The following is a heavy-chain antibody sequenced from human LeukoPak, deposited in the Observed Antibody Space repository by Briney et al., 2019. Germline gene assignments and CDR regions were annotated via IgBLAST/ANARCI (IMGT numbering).Heavy chain of an antibody. J-gene: IGHJ4*02. D-gene: IGHD4-17*01. V-gene: IGHV3-9*01. Sequence: GRSLRLSCAASGFTFDDYAMHWVRQAPGKGLEWVSGISWNSGSIGYADSVKGRFTISIDNAKDSLYLQMNSLRAEDTALYYCAKDMLPREAVTTEIFDYWGQGTLVTVSS. CDR1: GFTFDDYA. CDR3: AKDMLPREAVTTEIFDY. CDR2: ISWNSGSI.